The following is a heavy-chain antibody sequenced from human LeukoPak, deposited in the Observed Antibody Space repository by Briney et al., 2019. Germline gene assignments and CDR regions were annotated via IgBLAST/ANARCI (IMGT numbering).Heavy chain of an antibody. CDR1: GFTFSTYR. V-gene: IGHV3-7*01. CDR2: IKQDGSEK. CDR3: AKGGVWFGNSNP. Sequence: PGGSLRLSCAASGFTFSTYRMSWVRQAPGKGLEWVANIKQDGSEKHYVDSVKGRFTISRDNSKNTLYLQMNSLRAEDTAVFYCAKGGVWFGNSNPWGQGTLVTVSS. D-gene: IGHD3-10*01. J-gene: IGHJ5*02.